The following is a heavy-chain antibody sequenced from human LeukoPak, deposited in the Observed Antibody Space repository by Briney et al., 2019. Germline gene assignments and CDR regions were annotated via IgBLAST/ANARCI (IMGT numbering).Heavy chain of an antibody. Sequence: GGSLRLSCTASGFAFSSYAMSWVRQAPGVGLEWVSAIDGGGGRTWHADSVRGRFTISRDNSKNTLYLQMNSLRADDTAVYYCAKAHVMVIPATINDYWGQGTLVTVPS. CDR1: GFAFSSYA. V-gene: IGHV3-23*01. CDR2: IDGGGGRT. D-gene: IGHD2-15*01. J-gene: IGHJ4*02. CDR3: AKAHVMVIPATINDY.